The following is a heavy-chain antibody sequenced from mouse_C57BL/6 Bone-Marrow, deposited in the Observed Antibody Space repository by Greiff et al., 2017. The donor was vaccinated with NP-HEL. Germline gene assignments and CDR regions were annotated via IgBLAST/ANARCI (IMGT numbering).Heavy chain of an antibody. CDR1: GYSITSGYY. Sequence: VQLQQSGPGLVKPSQSLSLTCSVTGYSITSGYYWNWIRQFPGNKLEWMGYISYDGSNNYNPSLKNRISITRDTSKNQFFLKLNSVTTEDTATYYCANYYGSREPFAYWGQGTLVTVSA. CDR3: ANYYGSREPFAY. D-gene: IGHD1-1*01. J-gene: IGHJ3*01. V-gene: IGHV3-6*01. CDR2: ISYDGSN.